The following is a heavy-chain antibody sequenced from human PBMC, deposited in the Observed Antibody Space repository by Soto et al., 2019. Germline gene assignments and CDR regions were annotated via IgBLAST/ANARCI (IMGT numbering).Heavy chain of an antibody. D-gene: IGHD4-17*01. J-gene: IGHJ4*02. CDR1: GGSISSYY. CDR2: IYYSGST. Sequence: SETLSLTCTVSGGSISSYYWSWIRQPPGKGLEWIGYIYYSGSTNYNPSLKSRVTISVDTSKNQFSLKLSSVTAADTAVYYCARGTTTLDYWGQGTLVTVSS. CDR3: ARGTTTLDY. V-gene: IGHV4-59*01.